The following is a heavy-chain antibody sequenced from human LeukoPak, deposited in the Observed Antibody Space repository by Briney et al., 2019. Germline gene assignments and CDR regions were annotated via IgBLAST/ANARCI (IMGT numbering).Heavy chain of an antibody. CDR3: AREGLTTIGVIDV. CDR1: GASIGSYY. CDR2: IYYSGNT. V-gene: IGHV4-59*01. D-gene: IGHD1-1*01. J-gene: IGHJ6*03. Sequence: SETLSLTCSVSGASIGSYYWIWIWQPPGKGPEWLGTIYYSGNTKYNSSLKSRVSILADTSNNQFSLRLSSVTAADTAVYYCAREGLTTIGVIDVWGKGTTVTVSS.